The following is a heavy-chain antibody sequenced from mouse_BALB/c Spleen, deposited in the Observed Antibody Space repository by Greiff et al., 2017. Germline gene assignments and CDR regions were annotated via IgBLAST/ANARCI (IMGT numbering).Heavy chain of an antibody. Sequence: VQLQQSGAELVKPGASVKLSCKASGYTFTSYYMYWVKQRPGQGLEWIGEINPSNGGTNFNEKFKSKATLTVDKSSSTAYMQLSSLTSEDSAVYYCTRWGVRQYAMDYWGQGTSVTVSS. D-gene: IGHD2-14*01. CDR3: TRWGVRQYAMDY. CDR2: INPSNGGT. CDR1: GYTFTSYY. J-gene: IGHJ4*01. V-gene: IGHV1S81*02.